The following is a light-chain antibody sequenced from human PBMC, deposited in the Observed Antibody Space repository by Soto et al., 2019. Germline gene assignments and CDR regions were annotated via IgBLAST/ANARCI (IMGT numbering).Light chain of an antibody. Sequence: EIVLTQSPGTLSLSPGERATLSCRASQSVSSSYLAWYQQKPGQPPMLLIYGASSRATGIPDRFSGSGSATDFPPIISILDPEDFAVYYCQQYGSPPLTFGQGTKVEIK. J-gene: IGKJ1*01. CDR1: QSVSSSY. CDR2: GAS. V-gene: IGKV3-20*01. CDR3: QQYGSPPLT.